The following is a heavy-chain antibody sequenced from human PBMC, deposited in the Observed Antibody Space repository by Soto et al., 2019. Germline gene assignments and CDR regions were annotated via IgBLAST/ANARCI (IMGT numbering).Heavy chain of an antibody. Sequence: EVQLVESGGGLVRPGGSLRLSCAASGFTFSYYWMHWVRQAPGKGLVWVSRIHSDGSSTTYADFVKGRFIISRDNARNTVDWQMNSARVEDTAVYYCARGDRGAFDLWGQGTVVTVSS. CDR1: GFTFSYYW. D-gene: IGHD1-26*01. CDR3: ARGDRGAFDL. V-gene: IGHV3-74*01. J-gene: IGHJ3*01. CDR2: IHSDGSST.